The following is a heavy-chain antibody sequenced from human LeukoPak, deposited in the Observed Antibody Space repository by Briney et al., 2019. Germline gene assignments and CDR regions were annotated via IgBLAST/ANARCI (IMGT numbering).Heavy chain of an antibody. J-gene: IGHJ6*04. CDR3: VRGQLERPFDFYYGMDV. D-gene: IGHD1-1*01. CDR1: GFTSSGYW. CDR2: INSDGSST. V-gene: IGHV3-74*01. Sequence: GGSLRLSCVDSGFTSSGYWMHWVRQAPGKGLVWVSRINSDGSSTTYADSVKGRFTISRDNAKNTLSLQMNGLRAEDTAVYYCVRGQLERPFDFYYGMDVWGKGTTVTVSS.